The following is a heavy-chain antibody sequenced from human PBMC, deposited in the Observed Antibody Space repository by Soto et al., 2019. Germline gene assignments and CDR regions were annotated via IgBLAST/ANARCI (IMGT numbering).Heavy chain of an antibody. CDR3: ARATVTTSWYSEL. V-gene: IGHV3-21*01. J-gene: IGHJ2*01. CDR1: GFTFSSYS. D-gene: IGHD4-17*01. CDR2: ISSSSSYI. Sequence: EVQLVESGGGLVKPGGSLRLSCAASGFTFSSYSMNWVRQAPGKGLEWVSSISSSSSYIYYADSVKGRFTISRDNAKNSRYLQMNSLRAADTGVYYCARATVTTSWYSELWGRGTLVTVSS.